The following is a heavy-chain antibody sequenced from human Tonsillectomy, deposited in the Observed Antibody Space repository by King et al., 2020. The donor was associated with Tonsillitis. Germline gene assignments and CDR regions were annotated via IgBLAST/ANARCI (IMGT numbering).Heavy chain of an antibody. CDR2: IFSNDQK. D-gene: IGHD4-17*01. Sequence: TLKESGPVLVKPTETLTLTCTVSGFSLSNARMGVSWIRQPPGKALEWLAHIFSNDQKSYSTSLNSRLTISKDTSKRQVVLTMTNMDPVDTATYYCARLEEGNGYYFDFWGQGTLVTVSS. J-gene: IGHJ4*02. CDR3: ARLEEGNGYYFDF. CDR1: GFSLSNARMG. V-gene: IGHV2-26*01.